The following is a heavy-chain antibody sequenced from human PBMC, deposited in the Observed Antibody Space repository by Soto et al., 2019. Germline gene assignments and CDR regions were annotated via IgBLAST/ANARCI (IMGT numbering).Heavy chain of an antibody. Sequence: GGSLRLSCTASGFTVTKFAMSWVSQAPGKGLEWVSLLSGTADSTHYADSVKGRSTISRDDSKATLYLQMTGLRAEDTAVYYCAKDNGNYGSGTFAHWGPGTLVTVSS. V-gene: IGHV3-23*01. CDR3: AKDNGNYGSGTFAH. D-gene: IGHD3-16*01. CDR2: LSGTADST. CDR1: GFTVTKFA. J-gene: IGHJ4*02.